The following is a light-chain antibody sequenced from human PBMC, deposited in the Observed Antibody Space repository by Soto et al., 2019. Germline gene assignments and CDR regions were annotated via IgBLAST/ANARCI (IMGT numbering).Light chain of an antibody. V-gene: IGKV1-27*01. CDR3: QKYNNAPHT. Sequence: DIQMTQSPSSLSASIGDRVTITCRASQGISNYLAWYQQKPGKVPRLLIYAASTLQSGVPSRFSGSGSETDFTLTISSLQPEDVATYCCQKYNNAPHTFGQGTKLEIK. CDR1: QGISNY. CDR2: AAS. J-gene: IGKJ2*01.